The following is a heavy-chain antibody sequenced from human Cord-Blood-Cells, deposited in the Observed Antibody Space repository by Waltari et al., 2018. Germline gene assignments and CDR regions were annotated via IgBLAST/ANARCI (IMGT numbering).Heavy chain of an antibody. J-gene: IGHJ4*02. CDR2: IYYSGST. V-gene: IGHV4-39*01. CDR3: ARSMSGYSGYDLDY. CDR1: GGSISSSSYY. D-gene: IGHD5-12*01. Sequence: QLQLQESGPGLVKPSGTLSLTCTVPGGSISSSSYYWGWLRPPPGKGLAWIGSIYYSGSTYYNPSLKSRVTISVDTSKNQFSLKLSSVTAADTAVYYCARSMSGYSGYDLDYWGQGTLVTVSS.